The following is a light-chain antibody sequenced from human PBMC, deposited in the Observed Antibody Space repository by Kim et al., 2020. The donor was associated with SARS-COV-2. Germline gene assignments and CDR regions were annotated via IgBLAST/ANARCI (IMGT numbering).Light chain of an antibody. CDR3: QQYNNWPPYT. CDR1: QSISSW. CDR2: KAS. J-gene: IGKJ2*01. V-gene: IGKV1-5*03. Sequence: DIQMTQSPSTLSASVGDRVTITCRASQSISSWLAWYQQKPGKAPKLLIYKASSLESGVPSRFSGSGSGTEFTLTISSLQSEDFAVYYCQQYNNWPPYTFGQGTKLEI.